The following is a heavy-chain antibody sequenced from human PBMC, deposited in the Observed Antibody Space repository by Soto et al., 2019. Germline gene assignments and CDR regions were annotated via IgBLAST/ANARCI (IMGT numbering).Heavy chain of an antibody. D-gene: IGHD3-22*01. Sequence: SETLSLTCAVYGGSFSGYYWSWIRQPPGKGLEWIGETNHSGSTNYNPSLKSRVTISVDTSKNQFSLKLSSVTAADTAVYYCARGEIWKNHDSRGVLYWGQGTLVTVSS. CDR2: TNHSGST. CDR3: ARGEIWKNHDSRGVLY. CDR1: GGSFSGYY. V-gene: IGHV4-34*01. J-gene: IGHJ4*02.